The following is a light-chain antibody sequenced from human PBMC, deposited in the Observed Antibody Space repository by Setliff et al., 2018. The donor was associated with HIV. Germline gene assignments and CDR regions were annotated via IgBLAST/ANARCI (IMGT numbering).Light chain of an antibody. CDR3: AVWDNGLKGYV. Sequence: QSALSQPPSASGTPGQGATISCSGSSSNIGVNVVNWYQHLPGTSPKLLIYNTYQRPSGVPDRFSGSKSGSSASLAISGLQSEDEADYYCAVWDNGLKGYVFGTGTKVTVL. J-gene: IGLJ1*01. V-gene: IGLV1-44*01. CDR2: NTY. CDR1: SSNIGVNV.